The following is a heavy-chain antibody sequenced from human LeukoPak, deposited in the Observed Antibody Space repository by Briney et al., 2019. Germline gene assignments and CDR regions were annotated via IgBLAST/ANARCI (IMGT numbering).Heavy chain of an antibody. CDR1: GGSISSGSYY. CDR2: IYTSGST. Sequence: SQTLSLTCTVSGGSISSGSYYWSWIRQPAGKGLEWIGRIYTSGSTNYNPSLKSRVTMSVDTSKNQFSLKLSSVTAADTAVYYCARDLGSSWYGRFDYWGQGTLVTVSS. CDR3: ARDLGSSWYGRFDY. J-gene: IGHJ4*02. D-gene: IGHD6-13*01. V-gene: IGHV4-61*02.